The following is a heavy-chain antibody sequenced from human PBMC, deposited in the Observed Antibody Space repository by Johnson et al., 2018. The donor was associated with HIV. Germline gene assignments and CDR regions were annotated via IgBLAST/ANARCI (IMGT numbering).Heavy chain of an antibody. J-gene: IGHJ3*02. CDR2: ISYDGSNK. V-gene: IGHV3-30*04. D-gene: IGHD6-19*01. Sequence: QVQLVESGGGVVQPGRSLRLSCAASGFTFTTYAMHWVRQAPGKGLEWVAVISYDGSNKYYADSVKGRFTISRDNSKNTLYLQMNSLRAEDAAKYYCAREGGQWLVLVDAFDIWGLGTMVTVSS. CDR3: AREGGQWLVLVDAFDI. CDR1: GFTFTTYA.